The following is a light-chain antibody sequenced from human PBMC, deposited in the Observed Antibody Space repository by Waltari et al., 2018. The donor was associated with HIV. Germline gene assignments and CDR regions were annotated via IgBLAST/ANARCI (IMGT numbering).Light chain of an antibody. V-gene: IGKV3-20*01. CDR2: GAS. J-gene: IGKJ2*01. CDR1: QSVNANF. CDR3: HQYGNSPST. Sequence: ELVLTQSPGTLSLSPGERATLSCRASQSVNANFFAWYQQRPGQAPRLLIYGASTRAPGIPDRFSGSESGTDFTLTISRLKPEDFAVYYCHQYGNSPSTFGQGTTLDIK.